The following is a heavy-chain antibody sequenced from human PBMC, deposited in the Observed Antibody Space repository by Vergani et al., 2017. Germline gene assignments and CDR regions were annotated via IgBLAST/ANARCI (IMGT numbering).Heavy chain of an antibody. CDR3: ARAGIAASGDDY. CDR1: GFSFSSYS. J-gene: IGHJ4*02. CDR2: SSSSTSYI. D-gene: IGHD6-13*01. Sequence: EVQLVESGGGLVKPGGSLRLSCAASGFSFSSYSLNWVRQAPGKGLEWVSSSSSSTSYIYYADSVKGRFTISRDNAKNSLYLQMNSLRAEDTAVYYCARAGIAASGDDYWGQGTLVTVSS. V-gene: IGHV3-21*01.